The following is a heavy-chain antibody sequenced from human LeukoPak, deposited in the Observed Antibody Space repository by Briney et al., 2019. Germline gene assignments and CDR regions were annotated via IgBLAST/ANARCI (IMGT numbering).Heavy chain of an antibody. J-gene: IGHJ5*02. CDR3: ARGSPYDSSGYYYDWFDP. V-gene: IGHV1-18*01. CDR1: GYTFTSYG. CDR2: ISAYNGNT. Sequence: ASVKVSCKASGYTFTSYGISWVRQAPGQGLEWMGWISAYNGNTNYAQKLQGRVTMITDTSTSTAYMELRSLRSDDTAVYYCARGSPYDSSGYYYDWFDPWGQGTLVTVSS. D-gene: IGHD3-22*01.